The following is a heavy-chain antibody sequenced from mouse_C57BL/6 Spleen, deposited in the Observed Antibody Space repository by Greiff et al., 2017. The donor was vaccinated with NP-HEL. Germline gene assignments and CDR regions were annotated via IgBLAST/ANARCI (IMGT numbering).Heavy chain of an antibody. V-gene: IGHV1-54*01. CDR1: GYAFTNYL. CDR3: ARSPDYYGSSPQDY. D-gene: IGHD1-1*01. J-gene: IGHJ2*01. CDR2: INPGSGGT. Sequence: VQRVESGAELVRPGTSVKVSCKASGYAFTNYLIEWVKQRPGQGLEWIGVINPGSGGTNYNEKFKGKATRTADKSSSTAYMQLSSLTSEDSAVYFCARSPDYYGSSPQDYWGQGTTLTVSS.